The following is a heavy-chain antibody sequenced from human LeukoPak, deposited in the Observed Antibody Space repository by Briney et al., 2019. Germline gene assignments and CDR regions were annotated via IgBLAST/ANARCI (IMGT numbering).Heavy chain of an antibody. D-gene: IGHD4-23*01. J-gene: IGHJ4*02. V-gene: IGHV4-59*01. Sequence: SETLSLTCTVSGDSINSYYWSWIRQSPGKGLEWIGYIYYIGNTNYNPSLKSRVTISVDTSKNQFSLRLSSVTAADTAVYYCARDRGGYSDYWGQGTLVTVSS. CDR1: GDSINSYY. CDR2: IYYIGNT. CDR3: ARDRGGYSDY.